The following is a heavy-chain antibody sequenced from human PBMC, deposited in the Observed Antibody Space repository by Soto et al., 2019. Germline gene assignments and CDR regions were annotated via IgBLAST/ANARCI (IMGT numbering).Heavy chain of an antibody. CDR2: IYYSGST. D-gene: IGHD3-22*01. V-gene: IGHV4-31*03. J-gene: IGHJ1*01. CDR1: GGSISSGGYY. CDR3: AIYDSSGSRGFQH. Sequence: QVQLQESGPGLVKPSQTLSLTCTVSGGSISSGGYYWSWIRQHPGKGLEWIGYIYYSGSTYYNPSLKSRVTTSVDTSKNQLSLKLSSVTAADTAVYYCAIYDSSGSRGFQHWGKGTLVTVSS.